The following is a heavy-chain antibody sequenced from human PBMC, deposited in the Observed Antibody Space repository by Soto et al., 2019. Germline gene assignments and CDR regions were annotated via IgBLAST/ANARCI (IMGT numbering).Heavy chain of an antibody. J-gene: IGHJ4*02. CDR1: GYTFTSYG. Sequence: QVQLVQSGAEVKKPGASVKVSCKASGYTFTSYGITWVRQAPGQGLEWMGWISAYNGNTNYARKPQGRVTMTTGTPTSTASVELSCLRSGDTAVGYCASDSPPVGFWGQGTLVTVSS. CDR2: ISAYNGNT. V-gene: IGHV1-18*01. D-gene: IGHD1-26*01. CDR3: ASDSPPVGF.